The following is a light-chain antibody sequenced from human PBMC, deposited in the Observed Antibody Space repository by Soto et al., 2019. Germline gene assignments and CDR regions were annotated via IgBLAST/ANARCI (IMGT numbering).Light chain of an antibody. J-gene: IGKJ1*01. CDR1: QSVSSSY. Sequence: ESVLTQSPGTLSLSPGEKATLSCRASQSVSSSYLAWYQQKPGQAPRLLIYGASSRATGIPDRFSGSGSGTDLTLTVSRLEPEDFAVYYCQQCGSSSWTFGQGTKVEIK. V-gene: IGKV3-20*01. CDR2: GAS. CDR3: QQCGSSSWT.